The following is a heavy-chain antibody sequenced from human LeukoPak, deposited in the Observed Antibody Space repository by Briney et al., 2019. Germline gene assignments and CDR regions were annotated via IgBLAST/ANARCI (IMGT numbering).Heavy chain of an antibody. V-gene: IGHV3-7*03. CDR1: GFTFSNYW. J-gene: IGHJ4*02. Sequence: GGSLRLSCAAAGFTFSNYWVTWVRQAPGKGLEWVANIRPDGSEKKYVDSVKGRFTISRDNAKNSLYLQMNSLRAEDTAVYYCARHTYYYDSSRYYYFDYWGQGILVTVSS. CDR3: ARHTYYYDSSRYYYFDY. D-gene: IGHD3-22*01. CDR2: IRPDGSEK.